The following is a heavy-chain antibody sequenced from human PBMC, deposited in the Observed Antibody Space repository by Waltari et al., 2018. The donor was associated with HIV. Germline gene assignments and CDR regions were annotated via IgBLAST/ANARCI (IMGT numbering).Heavy chain of an antibody. CDR2: MSGSGGST. CDR1: GFTFSNYG. V-gene: IGHV3-23*01. CDR3: VKEHQYSHSWYRYYGMDV. J-gene: IGHJ6*02. Sequence: EVQVLESGGALVQPGGSLRLSCAASGFTFSNYGMSWVRQAPGKGLEWVLTMSGSGGSTYYADSVKGRFTVSRNNSKNTLYLQMNSLRAEDTAVYFCVKEHQYSHSWYRYYGMDVWGQGTTVTVSS. D-gene: IGHD6-13*01.